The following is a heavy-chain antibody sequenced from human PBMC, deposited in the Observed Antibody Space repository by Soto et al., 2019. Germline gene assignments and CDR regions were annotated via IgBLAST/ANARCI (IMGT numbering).Heavy chain of an antibody. CDR2: ISSSSSYI. J-gene: IGHJ4*02. CDR1: GFSFNTYS. D-gene: IGHD3-10*01. Sequence: PWGSLRLSCAASGFSFNTYSMNLFRQSPGKGLEWVSSISSSSSYINYANSVKGRFTISRDNAKNSLYLQMNSLRADDTAVYYCASLSRFALDYWGQGTLVTVSS. V-gene: IGHV3-21*01. CDR3: ASLSRFALDY.